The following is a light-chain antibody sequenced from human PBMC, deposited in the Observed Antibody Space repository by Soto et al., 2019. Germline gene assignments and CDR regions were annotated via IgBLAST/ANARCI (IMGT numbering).Light chain of an antibody. Sequence: QSALTQPASVSGSPGQSITISCTGTSSDLGSYNLVSWYQQYSGKAPKLMIYEVSKRPSGVSDRFSGSKSGNTASLTISGLQAEDEADYYCCSHAGSSTWVFGGGTKVTVL. CDR1: SSDLGSYNL. CDR3: CSHAGSSTWV. CDR2: EVS. J-gene: IGLJ3*02. V-gene: IGLV2-23*02.